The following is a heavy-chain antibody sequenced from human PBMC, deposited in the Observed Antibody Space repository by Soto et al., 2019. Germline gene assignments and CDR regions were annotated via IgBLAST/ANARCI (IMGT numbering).Heavy chain of an antibody. D-gene: IGHD4-17*01. Sequence: SVKVSCKASGYTFTSYAMHWVRQAPGQRLEWMGWINAGNGNTKYSQKFQGRVTITRDTSASTAYMELNSLRDEDTAVYYCARAFGDYVFSDYWGQGTLVTVPS. V-gene: IGHV1-3*01. CDR3: ARAFGDYVFSDY. J-gene: IGHJ4*02. CDR1: GYTFTSYA. CDR2: INAGNGNT.